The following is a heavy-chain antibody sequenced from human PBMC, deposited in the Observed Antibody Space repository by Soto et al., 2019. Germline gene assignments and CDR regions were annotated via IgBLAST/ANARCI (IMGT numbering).Heavy chain of an antibody. CDR1: GGTFSSYA. V-gene: IGHV1-69*13. D-gene: IGHD6-6*01. Sequence: ASVKVSCKASGGTFSSYAISWVRQAPGQGLEWMGGIIPIFGTANYAQKFQGRVTITADESTSTAYMELSSLRSEDTAVYYCARAEGVAARSYYYGMDVWGQGTTVTVSS. CDR2: IIPIFGTA. CDR3: ARAEGVAARSYYYGMDV. J-gene: IGHJ6*02.